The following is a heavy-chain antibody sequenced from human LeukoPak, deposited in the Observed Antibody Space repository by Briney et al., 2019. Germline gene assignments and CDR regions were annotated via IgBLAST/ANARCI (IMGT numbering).Heavy chain of an antibody. D-gene: IGHD2-15*01. CDR2: ISGSGGST. Sequence: GGSLRLSCAASGFTLSSYAMSWVRQAPGKGLEWVSAISGSGGSTYYADSVKGRFTISRDNSKNTLYLQMNSLRAEDTAVYYCAKDLGSGGSRGDYWGQGTLVTVSS. CDR3: AKDLGSGGSRGDY. V-gene: IGHV3-23*01. J-gene: IGHJ4*02. CDR1: GFTLSSYA.